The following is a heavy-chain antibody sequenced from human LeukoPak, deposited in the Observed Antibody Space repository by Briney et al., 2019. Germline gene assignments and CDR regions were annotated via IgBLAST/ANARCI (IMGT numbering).Heavy chain of an antibody. J-gene: IGHJ4*02. D-gene: IGHD4-17*01. Sequence: GGSLRLSCAASGFTFSDYYMSWVRQAPGKGLEWVANIKQDGSEKYYVDSVKGRFTISRDNAKNSLYLQMNSLRAEDTAVYYCARDHMTTVTTSMGYWGQGTLVTVSS. V-gene: IGHV3-7*01. CDR1: GFTFSDYY. CDR2: IKQDGSEK. CDR3: ARDHMTTVTTSMGY.